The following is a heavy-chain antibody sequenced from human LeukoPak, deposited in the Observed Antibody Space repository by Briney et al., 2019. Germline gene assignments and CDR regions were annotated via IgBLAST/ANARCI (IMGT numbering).Heavy chain of an antibody. Sequence: GASVKVSCKASGYTFTSYYMHWVRQASGQGLEWMGIINPSGGSTSYAQKFQGRVTMTRDMSTSTVYMELSSLRSEDTAVYYCARDRQPENFDYWGQGTLVTVSS. CDR3: ARDRQPENFDY. J-gene: IGHJ4*02. D-gene: IGHD6-13*01. CDR2: INPSGGST. CDR1: GYTFTSYY. V-gene: IGHV1-46*01.